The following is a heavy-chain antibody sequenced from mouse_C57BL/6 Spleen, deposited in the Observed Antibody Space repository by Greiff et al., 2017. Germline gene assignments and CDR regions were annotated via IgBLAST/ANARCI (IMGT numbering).Heavy chain of an antibody. V-gene: IGHV1-82*01. J-gene: IGHJ2*01. CDR2: IYPGDGDT. Sequence: VQLQQSGPELVKPGASVKISCKASGYAFSSSWMNWVKQRPGKGLEWIGRIYPGDGDTNYNGKFKGKATMTAAKSSSTAYMQLSSLTSEDSSVYFCAREKGSPFDYWGQGTTLTVSS. CDR3: AREKGSPFDY. CDR1: GYAFSSSW.